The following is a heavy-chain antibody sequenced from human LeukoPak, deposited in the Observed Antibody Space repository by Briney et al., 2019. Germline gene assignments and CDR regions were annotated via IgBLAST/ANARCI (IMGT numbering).Heavy chain of an antibody. J-gene: IGHJ4*02. V-gene: IGHV3-21*01. CDR1: GFTFSSYS. CDR3: ARGGAPVVPTAMDFDY. D-gene: IGHD2-2*01. Sequence: GGSLGLSCAASGFTFSSYSMNWVRQAPGKGLEWVSSISSSSSYIYYADSVKGRFTISRDNAKNSLYLQMNSLRAEDTAVYYCARGGAPVVPTAMDFDYWGQGTLVTVSS. CDR2: ISSSSSYI.